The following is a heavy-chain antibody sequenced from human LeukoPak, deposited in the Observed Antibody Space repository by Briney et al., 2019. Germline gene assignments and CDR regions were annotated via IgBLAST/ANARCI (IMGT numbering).Heavy chain of an antibody. CDR2: IKQDGSEK. V-gene: IGHV3-7*01. CDR3: ARDSMIVVVIPEVSYDY. D-gene: IGHD3-22*01. Sequence: PGGSLRLSCAASGFTFSSYWMSWVRQAPGKGLEWVANIKQDGSEKYYVDSVKGRFTISRDNAKNSLYLQMNSLRAEDTAVYHCARDSMIVVVIPEVSYDYWGQGTLVTVSS. J-gene: IGHJ4*02. CDR1: GFTFSSYW.